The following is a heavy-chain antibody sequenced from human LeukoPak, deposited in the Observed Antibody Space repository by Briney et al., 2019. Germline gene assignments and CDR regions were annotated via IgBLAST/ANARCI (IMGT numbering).Heavy chain of an antibody. D-gene: IGHD2-21*02. CDR1: GGTFSSYA. CDR3: ARYMTAVVVTAIQREDDAFDI. Sequence: SVTVSCKASGGTFSSYAISWVRQPPGQGLEWMGGINPIFGRANYSHKFQGRVPITAETSTRTDYMEMSSLRSEDTAVYYCARYMTAVVVTAIQREDDAFDIWGQGTMVTVSS. J-gene: IGHJ3*02. CDR2: INPIFGRA. V-gene: IGHV1-69*06.